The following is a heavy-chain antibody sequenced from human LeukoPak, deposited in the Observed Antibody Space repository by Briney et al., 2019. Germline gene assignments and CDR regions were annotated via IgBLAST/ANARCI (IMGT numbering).Heavy chain of an antibody. D-gene: IGHD3-22*01. CDR2: ISGGGGTT. V-gene: IGHV3-23*01. CDR1: GFTFSNYA. Sequence: PGGPLRLSCAASGFTFSNYAMSWVRQAPGKGLEWVSGISGGGGTTYYADSVKGRFTISRDNSKNTLYLQMHSLRAEDTAVYCCAKDRVYYFDSSGYSCDYWGQGSLVTVSS. CDR3: AKDRVYYFDSSGYSCDY. J-gene: IGHJ4*02.